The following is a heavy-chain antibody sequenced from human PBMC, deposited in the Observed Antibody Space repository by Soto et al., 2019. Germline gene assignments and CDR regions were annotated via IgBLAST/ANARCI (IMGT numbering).Heavy chain of an antibody. CDR2: IYWNDDK. J-gene: IGHJ5*02. V-gene: IGHV2-5*01. CDR1: GFSLSTSGVG. D-gene: IGHD6-13*01. Sequence: GSGPTLVNPTQTLTLTCTFSGFSLSTSGVGVGWIRQPPGKALEWLALIYWNDDKRYSPSLKSRLTITKDTSKNQVVLTMTNMDPVDTATYYCAHRPPNSLSLSWVNWFDPWGQGTQVTVSS. CDR3: AHRPPNSLSLSWVNWFDP.